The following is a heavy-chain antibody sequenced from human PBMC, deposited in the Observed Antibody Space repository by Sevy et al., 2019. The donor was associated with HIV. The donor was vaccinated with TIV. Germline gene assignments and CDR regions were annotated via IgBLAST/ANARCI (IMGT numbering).Heavy chain of an antibody. D-gene: IGHD3-22*01. V-gene: IGHV3-7*01. CDR3: ARAQQVTMLVVIGGLYFDF. Sequence: GGSLRLSCAAPGFTFSSYWMTWVRQAPGKGLERVANIKQDMSEKYYADSVKGRFTISRDNARNSLYLQMESLRAEDTAVYYCARAQQVTMLVVIGGLYFDFWGQGTLVTVSS. CDR2: IKQDMSEK. J-gene: IGHJ4*02. CDR1: GFTFSSYW.